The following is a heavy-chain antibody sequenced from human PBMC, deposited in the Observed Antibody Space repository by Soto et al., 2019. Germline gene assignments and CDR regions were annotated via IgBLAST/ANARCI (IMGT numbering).Heavy chain of an antibody. CDR3: ARDIYGDYGRYYYGMDV. D-gene: IGHD4-17*01. V-gene: IGHV4-30-2*01. J-gene: IGHJ6*02. Sequence: SETLSLTCAVSGGSISSGGYSWSWNRQPPGKGLEWIGYIYHSGSTYYNPSLKSRVTISVDRSKNQFSLKLSSVTAADTAVYYCARDIYGDYGRYYYGMDVWGQGTTVTVPS. CDR1: GGSISSGGYS. CDR2: IYHSGST.